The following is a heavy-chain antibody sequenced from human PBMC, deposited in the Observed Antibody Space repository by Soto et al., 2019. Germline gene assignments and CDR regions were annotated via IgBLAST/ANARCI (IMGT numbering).Heavy chain of an antibody. CDR2: ISYDGSNK. CDR3: AKDLSGNNNAFDI. D-gene: IGHD3-10*01. Sequence: GGSLRLSCASSVFTFSSYGMHCVRHSPGKWLEWVAVISYDGSNKYYADSVKGRFTISRDNSKNTLYLQMNSLRAEDTAVYYCAKDLSGNNNAFDIWGQGTMFNVSS. J-gene: IGHJ3*02. V-gene: IGHV3-30*18. CDR1: VFTFSSYG.